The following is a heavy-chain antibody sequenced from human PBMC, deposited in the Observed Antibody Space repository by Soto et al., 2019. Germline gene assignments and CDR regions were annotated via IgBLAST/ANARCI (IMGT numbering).Heavy chain of an antibody. V-gene: IGHV1-18*01. CDR2: ISAYNGNT. CDR1: GGTFSSYT. CDR3: ARGVGSGSYYNQYNWFDP. J-gene: IGHJ5*02. Sequence: ASVKVSCKASGGTFSSYTISWVRRAPGQGLEWMGWISAYNGNTKYAQKLQGRVTMTTDTSTSTAYMELRSLRSDDTAVYYCARGVGSGSYYNQYNWFDPWGQGTLVTVSS. D-gene: IGHD3-10*01.